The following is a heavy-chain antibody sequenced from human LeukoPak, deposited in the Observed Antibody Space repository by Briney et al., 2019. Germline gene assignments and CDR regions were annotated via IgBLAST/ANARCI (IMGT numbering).Heavy chain of an antibody. Sequence: PGGSLRLSCAASGFTFSSYWMSWVRQAPGKGLEWVANIKQDGSEKYYVDSVKGRFTISRDNAKNSLYLQMNSLRAEDTAVYYCARDLRRWLQFWYFDYWAQGTLVTFSS. V-gene: IGHV3-7*01. J-gene: IGHJ4*02. CDR1: GFTFSSYW. D-gene: IGHD5-24*01. CDR2: IKQDGSEK. CDR3: ARDLRRWLQFWYFDY.